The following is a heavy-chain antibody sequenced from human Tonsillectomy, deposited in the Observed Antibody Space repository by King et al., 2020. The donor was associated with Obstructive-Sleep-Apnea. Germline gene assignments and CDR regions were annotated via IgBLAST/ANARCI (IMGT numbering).Heavy chain of an antibody. D-gene: IGHD3-22*01. CDR3: ARDSVFYDRVDAFDI. Sequence: QLQESGPGLVKPSETLSLTCTVSGGSISSSSYYWGWIRQPPGKGLEWIGSIYYSGSTYYNPSLKSRVTISVETSKNQFSLKLSSVTAADTAVYYCARDSVFYDRVDAFDIWGQGTMVTVSS. J-gene: IGHJ3*02. CDR1: GGSISSSSYY. CDR2: IYYSGST. V-gene: IGHV4-39*07.